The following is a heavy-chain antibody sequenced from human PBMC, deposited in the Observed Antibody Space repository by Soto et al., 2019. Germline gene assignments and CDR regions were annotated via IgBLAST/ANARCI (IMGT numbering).Heavy chain of an antibody. J-gene: IGHJ6*02. CDR3: AREGATPPCGMDV. Sequence: SETLSLTCTVSGGSISSGDYYWSWIRQPPGKGLEWIGYIYYSGSTYYNPSLKSRVTISVDTSKNQFSLKLSSVTAADTAVYYCAREGATPPCGMDVWGQGTTVTVSS. V-gene: IGHV4-30-4*01. D-gene: IGHD3-16*01. CDR2: IYYSGST. CDR1: GGSISSGDYY.